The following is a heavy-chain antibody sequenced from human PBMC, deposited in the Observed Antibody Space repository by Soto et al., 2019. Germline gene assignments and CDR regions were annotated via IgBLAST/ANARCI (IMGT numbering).Heavy chain of an antibody. CDR1: GCCISSYY. V-gene: IGHV4-59*12. Sequence: SETLSLTCTVSGCCISSYYWSWIRQPPGKGLEWVGYIYYSGSTNYNPSLKSRVTISVDTSKNQFSLRLTSVAAADTALYYCARGEWMIRGADYYYYMDVWGKGTTVTVSS. CDR3: ARGEWMIRGADYYYYMDV. CDR2: IYYSGST. D-gene: IGHD3-10*01. J-gene: IGHJ6*03.